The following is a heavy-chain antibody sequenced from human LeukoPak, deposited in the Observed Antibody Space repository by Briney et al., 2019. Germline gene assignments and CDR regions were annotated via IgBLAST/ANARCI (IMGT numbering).Heavy chain of an antibody. Sequence: SVKVSCKASGGTFSSYAISWVRQAPGQGLEWMGGIIPIFGTANYAQKFQGRVTITADESTSTAYMELSSLRSGDTAVYYCASEIAVAGTNWFDPWGQGTLVTVSS. CDR2: IIPIFGTA. V-gene: IGHV1-69*01. CDR3: ASEIAVAGTNWFDP. CDR1: GGTFSSYA. D-gene: IGHD6-19*01. J-gene: IGHJ5*02.